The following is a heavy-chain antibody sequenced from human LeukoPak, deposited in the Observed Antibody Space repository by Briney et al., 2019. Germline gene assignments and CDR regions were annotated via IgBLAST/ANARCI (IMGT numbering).Heavy chain of an antibody. V-gene: IGHV3-30*18. J-gene: IGHJ4*02. D-gene: IGHD4-17*01. CDR3: AKAGDYGDYALDY. CDR2: ISYDGSYK. Sequence: PGGSLRLSCAASGFTFSSYEMNWVRQAPGKGLEWVAVISYDGSYKYYADSVKGRFTISRDNSKNTLYLQMNSLRAEDTAVYYCAKAGDYGDYALDYWGQGTLVTVSS. CDR1: GFTFSSYE.